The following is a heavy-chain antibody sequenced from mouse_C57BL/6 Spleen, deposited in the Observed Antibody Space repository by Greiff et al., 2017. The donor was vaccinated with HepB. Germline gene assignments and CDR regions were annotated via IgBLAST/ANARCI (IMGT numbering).Heavy chain of an antibody. CDR1: GYTFTGYG. J-gene: IGHJ3*01. CDR2: ILPGSGST. V-gene: IGHV1-9*01. Sequence: QVQLQQSGAELMKPGASVKLSCKATGYTFTGYGIEEVKQRPGHGLEWIGEILPGSGSTNYNEKFKGKATFTADTSSNTAYMRLSSLTTEDSAIYSCARLCYYGYAGFAYWGQGTLVTVSA. CDR3: ARLCYYGYAGFAY. D-gene: IGHD2-2*01.